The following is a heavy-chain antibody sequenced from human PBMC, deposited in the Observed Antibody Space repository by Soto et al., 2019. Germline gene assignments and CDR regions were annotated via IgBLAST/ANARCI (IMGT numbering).Heavy chain of an antibody. V-gene: IGHV1-3*01. D-gene: IGHD3-22*01. J-gene: IGHJ4*02. CDR1: GYTFTSYA. CDR3: ARGDYYDIQDY. CDR2: IKAGNGNT. Sequence: QVQLVQSGAEVQKRGASVKASSTASGYTFTSYAMHCERQAPGHCLERMGWIKAGNGNTKYLQKFQGRVTITRDTSASTAYMELSSLRSEDTAVYYCARGDYYDIQDYWGQGTLVTVSS.